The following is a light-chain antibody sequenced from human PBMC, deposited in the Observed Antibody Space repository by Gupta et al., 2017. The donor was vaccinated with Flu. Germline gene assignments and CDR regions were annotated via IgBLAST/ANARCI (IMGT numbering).Light chain of an antibody. CDR1: SSDVGSYNR. Sequence: QSALTQPPSVSGSPGQSVTISPTGTSSDVGSYNRVSWYQQPPGTAPKLMIYEVSNRPSGVPDRFSWSKSGNTASLTISVLHAEDEADYYCSSYTSSSTYVFGTGTKVTVL. V-gene: IGLV2-18*02. CDR3: SSYTSSSTYV. CDR2: EVS. J-gene: IGLJ1*01.